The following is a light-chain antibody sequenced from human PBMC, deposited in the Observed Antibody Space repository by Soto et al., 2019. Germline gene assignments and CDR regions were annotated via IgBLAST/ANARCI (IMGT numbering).Light chain of an antibody. CDR3: QHYGYSQWT. V-gene: IGKV3-20*01. CDR2: SVS. CDR1: QSVSSN. Sequence: EIVLTQSPGTLSLSPGERATLSCRASQSVSSNLAWYQQKPGQAPRLLIYSVSTRATGIPDRFSGSGSGTDFTLTISRLEPEDSAVYFCQHYGYSQWTFGQGTKVDIK. J-gene: IGKJ1*01.